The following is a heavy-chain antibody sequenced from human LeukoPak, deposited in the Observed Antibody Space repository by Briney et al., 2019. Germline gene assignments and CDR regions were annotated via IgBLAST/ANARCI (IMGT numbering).Heavy chain of an antibody. D-gene: IGHD6-19*01. Sequence: GGSLRLSCAASGFTFSSYAMNWVRQAPGKGLEWVSAIIGSGTTTYYADSVKGRFTVSRDNSKNTLYLQMNSLRAEDTAVCYCAKRYSSGWYYFEYWGQGTLVTVSS. CDR2: IIGSGTTT. CDR1: GFTFSSYA. J-gene: IGHJ4*02. V-gene: IGHV3-23*01. CDR3: AKRYSSGWYYFEY.